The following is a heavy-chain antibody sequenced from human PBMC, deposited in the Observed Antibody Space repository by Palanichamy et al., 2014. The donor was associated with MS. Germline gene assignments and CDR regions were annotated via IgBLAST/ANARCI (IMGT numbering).Heavy chain of an antibody. CDR3: AKDQWATVTTFVSYYFAMDV. V-gene: IGHV3-33*06. D-gene: IGHD4-17*01. J-gene: IGHJ6*02. CDR1: GFTFNSYG. Sequence: QVQLVESGGGVVQPGRSLRLSCAASGFTFNSYGMNWVRQAPGKGLEWVALIWYDGSNKYYADSVKGRFTISRDNSKNTLYLQMNSLRVEDTAVYYCAKDQWATVTTFVSYYFAMDVWGQGTTVTVSS. CDR2: IWYDGSNK.